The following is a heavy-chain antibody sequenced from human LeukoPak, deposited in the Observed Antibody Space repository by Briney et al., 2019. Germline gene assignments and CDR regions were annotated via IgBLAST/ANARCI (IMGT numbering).Heavy chain of an antibody. Sequence: SETLSLTCAVYGGSFSGYYWSWIRQPPGKGLEWIGEINHSGSTNYNPSLKSRVTISVDTSKNQFSLKLSSVTAADTAVYYCARHDPRGSYYVDPGEDYWGQRTLVTVSS. V-gene: IGHV4-34*01. J-gene: IGHJ4*02. CDR2: INHSGST. CDR3: ARHDPRGSYYVDPGEDY. CDR1: GGSFSGYY. D-gene: IGHD1-26*01.